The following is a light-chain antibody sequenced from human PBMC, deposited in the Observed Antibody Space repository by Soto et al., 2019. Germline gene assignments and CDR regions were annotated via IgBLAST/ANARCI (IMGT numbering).Light chain of an antibody. CDR1: QSVSRSY. V-gene: IGKV3-20*01. J-gene: IGKJ1*01. CDR3: QQYGNSPWT. Sequence: EIVLTQSPGTLSLSPGERATLSCRASQSVSRSYLAWYQQKPGQAPRLLIYGASSRATGITDRFSGSGSGTDFTLTIGRLEPEDFAVYYCQQYGNSPWTFGQGTKVEIK. CDR2: GAS.